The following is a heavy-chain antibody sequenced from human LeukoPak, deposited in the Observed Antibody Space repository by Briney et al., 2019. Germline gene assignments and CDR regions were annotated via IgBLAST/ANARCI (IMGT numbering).Heavy chain of an antibody. CDR2: INHSGST. CDR1: GGSFSGYY. Sequence: SETLSLTCAVYGGSFSGYYWSWIRQPPGKGLEWIGEINHSGSTNYNPSLKSRVTISVDTSKNQFSLKLSSVTAADTAVYYCASGRGNYDFWSGYYAPYYFDYWGQGTLVTVFS. J-gene: IGHJ4*02. CDR3: ASGRGNYDFWSGYYAPYYFDY. V-gene: IGHV4-34*01. D-gene: IGHD3-3*01.